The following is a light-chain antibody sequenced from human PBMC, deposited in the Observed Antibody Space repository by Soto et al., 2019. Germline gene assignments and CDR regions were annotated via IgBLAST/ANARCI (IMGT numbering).Light chain of an antibody. Sequence: EIVLTQSPGTLSLSPGERATLSCRASQSVSSSYLAWYQQKPGQAPRLLINGASSRATGIPDRFSGSGSGTDFTLTISRLEPEEFAVYYCQQYDTSPPSTFGQGTRLEIK. CDR3: QQYDTSPPST. CDR2: GAS. V-gene: IGKV3-20*01. J-gene: IGKJ5*01. CDR1: QSVSSSY.